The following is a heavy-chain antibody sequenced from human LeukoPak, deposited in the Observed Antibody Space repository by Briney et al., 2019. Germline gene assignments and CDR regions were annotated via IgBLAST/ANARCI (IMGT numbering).Heavy chain of an antibody. CDR1: GYTFTSYD. J-gene: IGHJ4*02. V-gene: IGHV1-8*01. D-gene: IGHD4-17*01. Sequence: ASVKVSCKASGYTFTSYDINWVRQATGQGLEWMGWMNPNSGNTGYAQKFQGRVTMTRNTSISTAYMELSSLRSEDTAVYYCARDLDYGDYVALGYWGQGTLVTVSS. CDR3: ARDLDYGDYVALGY. CDR2: MNPNSGNT.